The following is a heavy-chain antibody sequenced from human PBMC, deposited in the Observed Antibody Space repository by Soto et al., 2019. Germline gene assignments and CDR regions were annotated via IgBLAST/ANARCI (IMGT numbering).Heavy chain of an antibody. V-gene: IGHV3-23*01. CDR2: ISGSGGST. CDR1: GFTFSSYA. Sequence: EVQLLESGGGLVQPGGSLRLSCAASGFTFSSYAMSWVRQAPGKGLEWVSAISGSGGSTYYADSVKGRFTISRDNSKNQLDPEMDNPEAEDTAVYYWGKGPKTRGWNGGSCYLPLDYWGQGTLVTVSS. CDR3: GKGPKTRGWNGGSCYLPLDY. D-gene: IGHD2-15*01. J-gene: IGHJ4*02.